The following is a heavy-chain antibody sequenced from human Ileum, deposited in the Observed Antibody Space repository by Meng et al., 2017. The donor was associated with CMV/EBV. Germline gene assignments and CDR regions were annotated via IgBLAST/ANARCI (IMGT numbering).Heavy chain of an antibody. CDR1: GFKFSKIE. J-gene: IGHJ5*02. Sequence: GESLKISCAASGFKFSKIEMNWVRQAPRKGLEWLSYISSSGDRTYYAESVKGRFNVSRDNAKNSLYLQMNSLRAEDTAVYYCTNSVGQWLSYFAPWGQGTLVTVSS. D-gene: IGHD6-19*01. CDR2: ISSSGDRT. V-gene: IGHV3-48*03. CDR3: TNSVGQWLSYFAP.